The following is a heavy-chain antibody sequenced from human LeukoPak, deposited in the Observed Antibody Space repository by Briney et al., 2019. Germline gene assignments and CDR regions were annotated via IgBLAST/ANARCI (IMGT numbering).Heavy chain of an antibody. D-gene: IGHD1-26*01. V-gene: IGHV3-21*01. J-gene: IGHJ4*02. Sequence: GGSLRLSCAASGFTFSSYAMSWVRQAPGKGLEWVSSISSSSSYIYYADSVKGRFTISRDNAKNSLYLQMNSLRAEDTAVYYCARSRRGWELLSYWGQGTLVTVYS. CDR2: ISSSSSYI. CDR1: GFTFSSYA. CDR3: ARSRRGWELLSY.